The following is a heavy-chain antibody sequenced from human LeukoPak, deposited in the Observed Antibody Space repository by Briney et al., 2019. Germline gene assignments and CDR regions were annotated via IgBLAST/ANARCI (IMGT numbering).Heavy chain of an antibody. Sequence: QPGGSLRLSCAASGFTFSSYAMSWVRQAPGKGLGWVSAISGSGGSTYYADSVKGRFTISRDNSKNTLYLQMNSLRAEDRAVYYCATPLGDFWSGYRARTDYWGQGTLVTVSS. J-gene: IGHJ4*02. CDR3: ATPLGDFWSGYRARTDY. CDR1: GFTFSSYA. CDR2: ISGSGGST. D-gene: IGHD3-3*01. V-gene: IGHV3-23*01.